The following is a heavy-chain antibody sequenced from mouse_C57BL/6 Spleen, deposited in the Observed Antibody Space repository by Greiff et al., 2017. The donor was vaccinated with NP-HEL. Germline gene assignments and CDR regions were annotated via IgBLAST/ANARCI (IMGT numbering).Heavy chain of an antibody. V-gene: IGHV1-64*01. CDR1: GYTFTSYW. Sequence: QVQLQQSGAELVKPGASVKLSCKASGYTFTSYWMHWVKQRPGQGLEWIGMIHPNSGSTNYNEKFKSKATLTVDKSSSTAYMQLSSLTSEDSAVYYCAREEVTTRFAYWGQGTLVTVSA. D-gene: IGHD2-2*01. CDR3: AREEVTTRFAY. CDR2: IHPNSGST. J-gene: IGHJ3*01.